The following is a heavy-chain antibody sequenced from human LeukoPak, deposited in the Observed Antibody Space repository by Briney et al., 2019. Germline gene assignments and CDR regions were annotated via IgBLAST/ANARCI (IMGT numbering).Heavy chain of an antibody. V-gene: IGHV4-61*02. CDR1: GGSISSGGYY. CDR2: VYTSGST. D-gene: IGHD6-19*01. J-gene: IGHJ3*02. CDR3: ARDQALGYGWPTVLAIDI. Sequence: SETPSLTCTVSGGSISSGGYYWSWIRQPAGKGLEWIGRVYTSGSTNYNPSLKSRVTISIDTSKNQFSLNLSSVTAADTAVYYCARDQALGYGWPTVLAIDIWGQGTIVTVSS.